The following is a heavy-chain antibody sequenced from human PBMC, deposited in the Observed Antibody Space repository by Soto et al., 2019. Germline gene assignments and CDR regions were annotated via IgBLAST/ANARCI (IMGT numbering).Heavy chain of an antibody. V-gene: IGHV1-69*01. Sequence: QVQLVQSGAEVKKPGSSVKVSCKASGGTFSSYAISWVRQAPGQGLEWMGGIIHIFGTANYAQKFQGTVTITADESTSTAYMELSSLRSEDTAVYYCARWVVGATGFDYWGQGTLVTVSS. D-gene: IGHD1-26*01. CDR2: IIHIFGTA. CDR1: GGTFSSYA. J-gene: IGHJ4*02. CDR3: ARWVVGATGFDY.